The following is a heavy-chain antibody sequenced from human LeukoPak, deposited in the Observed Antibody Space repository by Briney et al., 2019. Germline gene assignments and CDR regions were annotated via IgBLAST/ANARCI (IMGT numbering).Heavy chain of an antibody. Sequence: GGSLRLSCAASGFIFTSYWMSWVRQAPGKGLEWVVNIKQDGSEKYYVDSVKGRFTISRDNAKNSLYLQMNSLRAEDTAVYYCARSVVVAAPDYYGMDVWGQGTTVTVSS. CDR3: ARSVVVAAPDYYGMDV. J-gene: IGHJ6*02. CDR2: IKQDGSEK. CDR1: GFIFTSYW. D-gene: IGHD2-15*01. V-gene: IGHV3-7*01.